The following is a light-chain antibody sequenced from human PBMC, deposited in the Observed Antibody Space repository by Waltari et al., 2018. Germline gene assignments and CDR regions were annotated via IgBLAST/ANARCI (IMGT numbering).Light chain of an antibody. CDR2: EDT. CDR3: CAHAGSGIWV. Sequence: QSALTQPASVSGSPGQSITLSRTGTSSDVGSYNLVSWYQQHPGKVPKLIIYEDTKRPSGVSDRFSGSKSGNTASLTISGLQAEDEADYHCCAHAGSGIWVFGGGTKLTVL. V-gene: IGLV2-23*01. J-gene: IGLJ3*02. CDR1: SSDVGSYNL.